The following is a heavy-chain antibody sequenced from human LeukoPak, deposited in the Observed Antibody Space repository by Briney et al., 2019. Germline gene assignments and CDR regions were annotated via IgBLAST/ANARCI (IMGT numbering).Heavy chain of an antibody. J-gene: IGHJ4*02. V-gene: IGHV3-30-3*01. CDR2: ISYDGSNK. CDR1: GFTFSSYA. D-gene: IGHD3-10*01. CDR3: ARQKYYYGSGSPGLDY. Sequence: GGSLRLSCAASGFTFSSYAMHWVRQAPGKGLEWVAVISYDGSNKYYADSVKGRFTISRDNSKNTLYLQMNSLRSEDTAVYYCARQKYYYGSGSPGLDYWGQGTLVTVSS.